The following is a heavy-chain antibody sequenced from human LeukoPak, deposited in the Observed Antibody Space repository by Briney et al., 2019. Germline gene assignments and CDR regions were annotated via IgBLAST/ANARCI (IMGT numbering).Heavy chain of an antibody. V-gene: IGHV1-18*01. CDR2: ISVYNGNT. CDR1: GYTFTSYG. D-gene: IGHD3-16*02. CDR3: ARSFPRYDYVWGSYLSYFDY. Sequence: ASVKVSCKASGYTFTSYGISWVRQAPGQGLEWMGWISVYNGNTNYAQKLQGRVTMTTDTSTSTAYMELRSLRSDDTAVYYCARSFPRYDYVWGSYLSYFDYWGQGTLVTVSS. J-gene: IGHJ4*02.